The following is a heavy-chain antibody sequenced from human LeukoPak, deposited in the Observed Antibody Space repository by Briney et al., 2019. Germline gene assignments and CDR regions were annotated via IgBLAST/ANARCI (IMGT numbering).Heavy chain of an antibody. V-gene: IGHV3-23*01. CDR3: AKGPRTIVGASTAFDI. Sequence: GGSLRLSCAASGFTFSSFAMSWVRQAPGKGLEWVASISGSGANICNADSVRGRFTISRDNSKNTLFLQMNSLRAGDTAVYYCAKGPRTIVGASTAFDIWGQGAMVTVSS. CDR2: ISGSGANI. CDR1: GFTFSSFA. J-gene: IGHJ3*02. D-gene: IGHD1-26*01.